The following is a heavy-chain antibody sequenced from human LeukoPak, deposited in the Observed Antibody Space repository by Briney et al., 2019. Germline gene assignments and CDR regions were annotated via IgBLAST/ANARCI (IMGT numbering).Heavy chain of an antibody. J-gene: IGHJ4*02. CDR2: ISYDGSNK. CDR3: AKFRPRDYGSGSGYFDY. CDR1: GFTFSSYA. V-gene: IGHV3-30*04. Sequence: GGSLRLSCAASGFTFSSYAMHWVRQAPGKGLEWVAVISYDGSNKYYADYVKGRFTISRDNSKNTLYLQMNSLRDEDTAVYYCAKFRPRDYGSGSGYFDYWGQGTLVTVSS. D-gene: IGHD3-10*01.